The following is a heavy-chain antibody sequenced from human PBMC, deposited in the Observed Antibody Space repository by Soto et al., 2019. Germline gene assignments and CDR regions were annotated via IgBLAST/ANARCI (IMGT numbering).Heavy chain of an antibody. D-gene: IGHD2-15*01. J-gene: IGHJ5*02. CDR2: VSNSGTST. V-gene: IGHV3-23*01. CDR1: GFMFSGYA. CDR3: VKDLAASGWFDP. Sequence: EVQLLESGGGLAQPGESLTLSCAASGFMFSGYAMSWVRQAPGKGLEWVSAVSNSGTSTSYADSVKGRFTIPRDNSKNTLYLQMSSLGAEDTALYYCVKDLAASGWFDPWGQGTLVIVSS.